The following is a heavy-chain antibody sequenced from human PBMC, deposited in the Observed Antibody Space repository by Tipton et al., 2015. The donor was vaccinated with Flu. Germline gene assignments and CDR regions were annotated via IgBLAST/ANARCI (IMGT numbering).Heavy chain of an antibody. Sequence: LRLSCNVSGYSISSGYYWGWIRQPPGKGLEWIGSIHHSGGTYYNPSLKSRVTLSLDTSKNHFSLRLTSVTAADTAMYYCARETSSSWFGYFDPWGQGTLVTVSS. V-gene: IGHV4-38-2*02. CDR1: GYSISSGYY. J-gene: IGHJ5*02. D-gene: IGHD3-10*01. CDR2: IHHSGGT. CDR3: ARETSSSWFGYFDP.